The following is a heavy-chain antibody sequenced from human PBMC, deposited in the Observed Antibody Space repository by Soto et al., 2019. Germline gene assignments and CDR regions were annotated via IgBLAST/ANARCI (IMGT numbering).Heavy chain of an antibody. CDR3: AHRIYRPRSVYFDY. V-gene: IGHV2-5*02. CDR1: GFSLSTSGAG. J-gene: IGHJ4*02. CDR2: IYWDDDK. D-gene: IGHD1-26*01. Sequence: SGPTLVNPTQTLTLTCTFSGFSLSTSGAGAGWIRQPPGKALEWLALIYWDDDKRYSPSLKSRLTITKDTSKNQVVLTMTNMDPVDTATYYCAHRIYRPRSVYFDYWGQGTLVTVSS.